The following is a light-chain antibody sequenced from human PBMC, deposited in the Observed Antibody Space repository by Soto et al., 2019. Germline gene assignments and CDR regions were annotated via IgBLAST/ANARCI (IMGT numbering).Light chain of an antibody. J-gene: IGLJ2*01. CDR3: TSYANSIVI. CDR1: SSDVGGYNY. V-gene: IGLV2-14*01. Sequence: QSALTQPASVSGSPGQSITISCTGSSSDVGGYNYVSWYQQYPGEAPRLIIYDVSDRPSGISNRFSGSKSGNTASLTISGLQAEDEAHYYCTSYANSIVIFGGGTKVTVL. CDR2: DVS.